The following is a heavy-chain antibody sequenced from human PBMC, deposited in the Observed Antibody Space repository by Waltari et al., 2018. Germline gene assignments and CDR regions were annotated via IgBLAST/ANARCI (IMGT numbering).Heavy chain of an antibody. CDR3: ARAGLGSPSQWLQLFDS. J-gene: IGHJ4*02. CDR1: GFRVSYNY. V-gene: IGHV3-53*01. Sequence: EVQLVESGGGLIQPGGSLRLSCEASGFRVSYNYMSWVRKAPGKGLEWVSVIHAGGSTYYGDSVKGRFIISRDISKNTLYLHMNSLTVDDSAMYFCARAGLGSPSQWLQLFDSWGQGTLVTVSS. CDR2: IHAGGST. D-gene: IGHD5-12*01.